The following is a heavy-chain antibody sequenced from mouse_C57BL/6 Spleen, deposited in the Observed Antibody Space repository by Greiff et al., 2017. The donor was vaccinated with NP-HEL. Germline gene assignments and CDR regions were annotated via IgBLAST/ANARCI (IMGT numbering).Heavy chain of an antibody. J-gene: IGHJ1*03. CDR2: IYPSDSET. V-gene: IGHV1-61*01. CDR1: GYTFTSYW. D-gene: IGHD2-2*01. Sequence: QVQLQQPGAELVRPGSSVKLSCKASGYTFTSYWMDWVKQRPGQGLEWIGNIYPSDSETHYNQKFKDKATLTVDKSSSTAYMQLSSLTSEDSAVYYCARYYGYDWYFDVWGTGTTVTVSS. CDR3: ARYYGYDWYFDV.